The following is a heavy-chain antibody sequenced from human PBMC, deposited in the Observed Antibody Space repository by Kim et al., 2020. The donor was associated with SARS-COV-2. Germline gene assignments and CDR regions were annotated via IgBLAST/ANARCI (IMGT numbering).Heavy chain of an antibody. CDR2: ISYDGSNK. J-gene: IGHJ4*02. D-gene: IGHD6-13*01. Sequence: GGSLRLSCAASGFTFSSYGMHWVRQAPGKGLEWVAVISYDGSNKYYADSVKGRFTISRDNSKNTLYLQMNSLRAEDTAVYYCAKAAGAAAGERDYWGQGTLVNFSS. CDR1: GFTFSSYG. V-gene: IGHV3-30*18. CDR3: AKAAGAAAGERDY.